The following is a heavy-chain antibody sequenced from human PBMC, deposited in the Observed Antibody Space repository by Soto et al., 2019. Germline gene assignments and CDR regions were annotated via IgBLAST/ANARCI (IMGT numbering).Heavy chain of an antibody. CDR2: IIPIFGTA. J-gene: IGHJ6*02. Sequence: QVQLVQSGAEVKKPGSSVKVSCKASGGTFSSYAISWVRQAPGQGLEWMGGIIPIFGTANYAQKCQGRVTINADESTSTAYMELSRLRSEDTAVYYCARATVTTGNYYYYGMDVWGQGTTVTVSS. V-gene: IGHV1-69*01. CDR3: ARATVTTGNYYYYGMDV. D-gene: IGHD4-17*01. CDR1: GGTFSSYA.